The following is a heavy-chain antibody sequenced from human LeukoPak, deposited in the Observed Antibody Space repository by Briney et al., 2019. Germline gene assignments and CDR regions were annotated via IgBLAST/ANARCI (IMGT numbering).Heavy chain of an antibody. J-gene: IGHJ4*02. CDR1: GGSISSSSYY. CDR2: IYYSGST. CDR3: ARRPGMVRGVIPHFDY. Sequence: PSETLSLTCTVSGGSISSSSYYWGWIRQPPGKGLEWIGSIYYSGSTYYNPSLKSRVTISVDTSKNQFSLKLSSVTAADTAVYYCARRPGMVRGVIPHFDYWGQGTLVTVSS. V-gene: IGHV4-39*07. D-gene: IGHD3-10*01.